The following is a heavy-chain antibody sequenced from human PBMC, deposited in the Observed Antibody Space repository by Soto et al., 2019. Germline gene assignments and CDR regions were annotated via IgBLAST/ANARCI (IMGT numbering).Heavy chain of an antibody. CDR3: ASRSYCSSTSCSPYYYYGMDV. D-gene: IGHD2-2*01. J-gene: IGHJ6*02. Sequence: PVGSLRLSCAASGFTFSSYSMNWVRQAPGKGLEWVSSISSSSSYIYYADSVKGRFTISRDNAKNSLYLQMNSLRAEDTAVYYCASRSYCSSTSCSPYYYYGMDVWGQGTTVTVSS. V-gene: IGHV3-21*01. CDR2: ISSSSSYI. CDR1: GFTFSSYS.